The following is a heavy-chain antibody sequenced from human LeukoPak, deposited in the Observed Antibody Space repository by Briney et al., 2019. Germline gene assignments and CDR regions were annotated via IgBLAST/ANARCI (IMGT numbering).Heavy chain of an antibody. CDR3: ARRGDSSGYYSVSWFDP. J-gene: IGHJ5*02. V-gene: IGHV4-31*03. CDR2: IYYSGST. CDR1: GGSISSGGYY. D-gene: IGHD3-22*01. Sequence: PSETPSLTCTVSGGSISSGGYYWSWIRQHPGKGLEWIGYIYYSGSTYYNPSLKSRLIISIDKANNQFSLNLKSVTVADTAVYYCARRGDSSGYYSVSWFDPWGQGTLVTVSS.